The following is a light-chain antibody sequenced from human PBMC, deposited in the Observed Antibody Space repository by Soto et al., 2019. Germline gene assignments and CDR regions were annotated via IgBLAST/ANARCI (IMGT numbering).Light chain of an antibody. CDR2: GAS. CDR3: QRYGTSLPLT. V-gene: IGKV3-20*01. Sequence: EIVLTQSPSTLSLSPGERATLSRRASLSVSSNYLAWYQQKPGQAPRLLIYGASSRATGIPDRFSGSGSGTDFTLTISRLEPEDFAVYYCQRYGTSLPLTFGGGTKVDIK. CDR1: LSVSSNY. J-gene: IGKJ4*01.